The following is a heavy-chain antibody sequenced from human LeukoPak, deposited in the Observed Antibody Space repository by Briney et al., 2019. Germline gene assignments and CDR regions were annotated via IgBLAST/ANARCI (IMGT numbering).Heavy chain of an antibody. Sequence: GGSLRLSCAASGFTVSSNHMSWVRQAPGQGLEWVSVIYIGGTIYYADSVKGRFTISGDNSQNTVYLEMNSLRAEDTAVYYCARDGENHYYDYWGQGTLVTVST. V-gene: IGHV3-66*01. CDR1: GFTVSSNH. CDR2: IYIGGTI. D-gene: IGHD7-27*01. J-gene: IGHJ4*02. CDR3: ARDGENHYYDY.